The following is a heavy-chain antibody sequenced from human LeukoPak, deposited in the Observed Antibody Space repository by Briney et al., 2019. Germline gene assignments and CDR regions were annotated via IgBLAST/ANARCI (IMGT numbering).Heavy chain of an antibody. CDR2: IIPILGIA. D-gene: IGHD5-24*01. CDR1: GGTFSSYA. Sequence: ASVKVSCKASGGTFSSYAFSWVRQAPGQGLEWMGRIIPILGIANYAQKFQGRVTITADKSTSTACMELSSLRSEDTAVYYCARGIFQSEGDGGYFDYWGQGTLVTVSS. CDR3: ARGIFQSEGDGGYFDY. V-gene: IGHV1-69*04. J-gene: IGHJ4*02.